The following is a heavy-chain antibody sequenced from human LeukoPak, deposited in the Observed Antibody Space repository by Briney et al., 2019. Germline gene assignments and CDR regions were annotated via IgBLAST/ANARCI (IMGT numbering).Heavy chain of an antibody. CDR1: GYTLTELS. CDR3: ATETGNFYFYS. Sequence: ASVTVSCMVSGYTLTELSMHWVRQAPGKGLEWMGGFHPEDDEIIYAQRFQGRVNMTEDASTDTAYMELRSLRSEDTAVYYCATETGNFYFYSWGQGILVTVSS. CDR2: FHPEDDEI. D-gene: IGHD1-7*01. J-gene: IGHJ4*02. V-gene: IGHV1-24*01.